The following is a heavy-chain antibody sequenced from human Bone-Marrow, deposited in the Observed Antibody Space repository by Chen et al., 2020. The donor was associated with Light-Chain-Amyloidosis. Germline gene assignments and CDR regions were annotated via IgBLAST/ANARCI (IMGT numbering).Heavy chain of an antibody. D-gene: IGHD2-15*01. CDR2: FSGGLSTT. CDR1: GFTFNKYA. J-gene: IGHJ4*02. V-gene: IGHV3-23*01. CDR3: ARGSAATCSGARCYYFDY. Sequence: EVQLLESGGDLVQPGGSLRLSCAASGFTFNKYAMSWVRQAPGKGLGFVSTFSGGLSTTYYADSVKGRFTVSRDNSNNTLYLQMSSLRAEDTAIYYCARGSAATCSGARCYYFDYWGQGTLVTVSS.